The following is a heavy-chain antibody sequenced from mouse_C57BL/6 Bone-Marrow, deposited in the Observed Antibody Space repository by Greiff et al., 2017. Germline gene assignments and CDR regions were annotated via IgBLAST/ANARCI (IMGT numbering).Heavy chain of an antibody. Sequence: EVKLQESGAELVRPGASVKLSCTASGFNITDDYIHWVKQRPEQGLEWIGWIDPEIGDTEYASKFQGKATITSDTSSNTAYLQLSSLTSEDPAVYYCSSVGGNYFDFWGQGTPLTVAS. V-gene: IGHV14-4*01. J-gene: IGHJ2*01. CDR3: SSVGGNYFDF. D-gene: IGHD1-1*02. CDR2: IDPEIGDT. CDR1: GFNITDDY.